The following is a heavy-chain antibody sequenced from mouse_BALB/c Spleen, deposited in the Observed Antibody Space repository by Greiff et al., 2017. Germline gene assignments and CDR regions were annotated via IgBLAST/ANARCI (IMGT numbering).Heavy chain of an antibody. CDR2: INPSTGYT. V-gene: IGHV1-7*01. CDR1: GYTFTSYW. CDR3: ARGGGPYAMDY. Sequence: VQLQQSGAELAKPGASVKMSCKASGYTFTSYWVHWVKQRPGQGLEWIGYINPSTGYTEYNQKFKDKATLTADKSSSTAYMQLSSLTSEDSAVYYCARGGGPYAMDYWGQGTSVTVSS. J-gene: IGHJ4*01.